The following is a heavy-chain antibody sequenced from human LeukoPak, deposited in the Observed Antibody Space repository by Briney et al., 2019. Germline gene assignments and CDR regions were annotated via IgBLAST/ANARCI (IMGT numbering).Heavy chain of an antibody. CDR1: GFTFSSYG. CDR3: AKDPGASYYDSSGYYPSSIDY. V-gene: IGHV3-30*18. D-gene: IGHD3-22*01. Sequence: GRSLRLSCAASGFTFSSYGMHWVRQAPGKGLEWLAVISYDGGNKSYADSVKGRFTISRDNSKNTLHLQMNSLRAEDTAVYYCAKDPGASYYDSSGYYPSSIDYWGQGTLVTVSS. J-gene: IGHJ4*02. CDR2: ISYDGGNK.